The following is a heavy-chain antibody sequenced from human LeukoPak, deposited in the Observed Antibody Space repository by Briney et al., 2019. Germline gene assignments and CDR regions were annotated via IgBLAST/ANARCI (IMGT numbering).Heavy chain of an antibody. J-gene: IGHJ4*02. D-gene: IGHD2-2*02. V-gene: IGHV1-69*13. CDR3: ARSRDSNTQSDY. Sequence: SVKVSCKASGGTFSSYAISWVRQAPGQGLEWMGGIILIFGTANYAQKFQGRVTITADESTSTAYMELSNLRSEDTAVYYCARSRDSNTQSDYWGQGTLVTVSS. CDR1: GGTFSSYA. CDR2: IILIFGTA.